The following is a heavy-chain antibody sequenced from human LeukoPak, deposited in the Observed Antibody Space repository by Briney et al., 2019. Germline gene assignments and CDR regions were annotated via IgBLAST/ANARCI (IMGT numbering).Heavy chain of an antibody. V-gene: IGHV1-2*02. CDR1: GYTFTGYY. CDR2: INPNSGGT. Sequence: ASVKVSCKASGYTFTGYYMHWVRQAPGQGLEWMGWINPNSGGTNYAQKFQGRVTMTRDTSISTAYMELSRLRSDDTAVYYCARLMTTVTTRLFSWFDPWGQGTLVTVSS. J-gene: IGHJ5*02. D-gene: IGHD4-17*01. CDR3: ARLMTTVTTRLFSWFDP.